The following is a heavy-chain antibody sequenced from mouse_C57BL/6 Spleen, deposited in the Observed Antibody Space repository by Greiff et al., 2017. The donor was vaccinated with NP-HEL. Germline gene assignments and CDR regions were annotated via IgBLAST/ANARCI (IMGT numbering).Heavy chain of an antibody. CDR2: IWRGGST. CDR3: AKSYGSSSWFAY. Sequence: VKLMESGPGLVQPSQSLSITCTVSGFSLTSYGVHWVRQSPGKGLEWLGVIWRGGSTDYNAAFMSRLSITKDNSKSQVFFKMNSLQADDTAIYYCAKSYGSSSWFAYWGQGTLVTVSA. J-gene: IGHJ3*01. D-gene: IGHD1-1*01. CDR1: GFSLTSYG. V-gene: IGHV2-5*01.